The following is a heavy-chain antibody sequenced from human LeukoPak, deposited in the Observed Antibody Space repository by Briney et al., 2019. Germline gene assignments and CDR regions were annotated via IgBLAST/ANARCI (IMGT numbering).Heavy chain of an antibody. D-gene: IGHD6-13*01. J-gene: IGHJ5*02. Sequence: PGGSLRLSCAASGFTFSSYAMSWVRQAPGKGLEWVSAISGSGGSTYYADSVKGRFTISRDNSKNTLYLQMNSLRAEDTAVYYCAKDPDVLYSSSWFGDIHFDPWGQGTLVTVSS. CDR2: ISGSGGST. CDR1: GFTFSSYA. CDR3: AKDPDVLYSSSWFGDIHFDP. V-gene: IGHV3-23*01.